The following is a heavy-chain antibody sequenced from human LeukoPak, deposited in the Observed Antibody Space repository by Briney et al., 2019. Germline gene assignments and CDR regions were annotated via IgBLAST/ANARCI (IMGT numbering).Heavy chain of an antibody. Sequence: PSETLSLTCTVSGGSISSSSYYWGWIRQPPGKGLEWIGSIYCSGSTYYNPSLKSRVTISVDTSKYQFSLKLSSVTAADTAVYYCARGHDVLLWFGELLKALNGMDVWGQGTTVTVSS. D-gene: IGHD3-10*01. J-gene: IGHJ6*02. CDR2: IYCSGST. CDR1: GGSISSSSYY. CDR3: ARGHDVLLWFGELLKALNGMDV. V-gene: IGHV4-39*01.